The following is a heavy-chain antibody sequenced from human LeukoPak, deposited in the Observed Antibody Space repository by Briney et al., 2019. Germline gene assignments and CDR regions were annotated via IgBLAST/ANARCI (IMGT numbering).Heavy chain of an antibody. J-gene: IGHJ5*02. CDR2: IYTSGST. CDR3: ARDYSSSWYIGWFDP. D-gene: IGHD6-13*01. V-gene: IGHV4-61*02. Sequence: SETLSLTCTVSGGSISSGSYYWSWIRQPAGKGLEWIGRIYTSGSTNYNPSLKSRVTISVDTSKNQFSLKLSSVTAADTAVYYCARDYSSSWYIGWFDPWGQGTLVTVSS. CDR1: GGSISSGSYY.